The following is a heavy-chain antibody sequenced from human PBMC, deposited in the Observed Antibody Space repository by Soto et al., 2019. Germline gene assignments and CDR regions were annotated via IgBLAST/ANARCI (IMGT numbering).Heavy chain of an antibody. CDR3: ARESEDLTSNFDY. CDR1: GFTFTRYS. J-gene: IGHJ4*02. Sequence: GSLRLSCAASGFTFTRYSMNWVRQAPGKGLEWVSSISSTTNYIYYGDSMKGRFTISRDNAKNSLYLEMNSLSAEDTAVYYCARESEDLTSNFDYWGQGTLGTVSS. V-gene: IGHV3-21*06. CDR2: ISSTTNYI.